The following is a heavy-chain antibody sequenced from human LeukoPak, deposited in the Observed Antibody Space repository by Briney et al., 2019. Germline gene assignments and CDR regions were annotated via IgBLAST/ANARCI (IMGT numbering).Heavy chain of an antibody. CDR3: ARSPALRKYYFDY. CDR1: GGSISSYY. V-gene: IGHV4-59*01. J-gene: IGHJ4*02. Sequence: SETLSLTCTVSGGSISSYYWSWIRQPPGKGLEWIGYIYYSGSTNYNPSLKSRVTISVDTSKNQFSLKLSSVTAADTAVYYCARSPALRKYYFDYWGQGTQVTVSS. CDR2: IYYSGST. D-gene: IGHD2-15*01.